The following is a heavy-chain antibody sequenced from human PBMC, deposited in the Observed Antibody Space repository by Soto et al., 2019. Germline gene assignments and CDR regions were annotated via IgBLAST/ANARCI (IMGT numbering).Heavy chain of an antibody. D-gene: IGHD2-2*03. CDR1: GFTFSSYA. V-gene: IGHV3-23*01. J-gene: IGHJ4*02. CDR2: FTGSGSST. CDR3: AKVQAIGYSTFDY. Sequence: GGSLRLSCAASGFTFSSYAMSWVRQAPGKGLEWVSGFTGSGSSTYYTDSVKGRFTISRDNSKNTLYLQMNSLRAEDTAVYYCAKVQAIGYSTFDYWGQGTLVTVSS.